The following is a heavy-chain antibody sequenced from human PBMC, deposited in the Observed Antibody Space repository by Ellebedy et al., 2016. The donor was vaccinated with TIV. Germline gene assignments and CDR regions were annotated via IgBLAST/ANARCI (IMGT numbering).Heavy chain of an antibody. J-gene: IGHJ4*02. Sequence: GESLKISXAASGFSFSASYMTWIRQAPGKGLEWVSYISGTSSDTSYADSVRGRFTSSRDNANNSLYLQMNSLRADDTAVYYCVRSSRLLDSWGPGTMVTVSS. V-gene: IGHV3-11*06. CDR3: VRSSRLLDS. CDR2: ISGTSSDT. D-gene: IGHD2-15*01. CDR1: GFSFSASY.